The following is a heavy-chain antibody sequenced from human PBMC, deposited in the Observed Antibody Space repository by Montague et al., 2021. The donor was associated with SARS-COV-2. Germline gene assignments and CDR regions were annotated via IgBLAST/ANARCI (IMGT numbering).Heavy chain of an antibody. D-gene: IGHD1-20*01. J-gene: IGHJ5*02. CDR3: ARTEYNWNDWFDP. CDR2: IFHSGIT. Sequence: SETLSLTCNVSGGSISSYYWRWIRQSPGKGLEWIGYIFHSGITDYNPSLKSRVTISVDMSKNQFSLQLNSVTAADSAVYYCARTEYNWNDWFDPWGQGTLVTVSS. V-gene: IGHV4-59*13. CDR1: GGSISSYY.